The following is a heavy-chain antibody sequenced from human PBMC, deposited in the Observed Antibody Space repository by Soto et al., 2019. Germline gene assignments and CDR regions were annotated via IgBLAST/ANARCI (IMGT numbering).Heavy chain of an antibody. V-gene: IGHV4-30-4*01. CDR3: ARGGITIFGVVIIGGWFDP. CDR2: IYYSGST. Sequence: QVQLQESGPGLVKPSQTLSLTCTVSGGSISSGDYYWSWIRQPPGKGLEWIGYIYYSGSTYYKPSLHSRVTISVDTATNQFSLKLSAVTAADTAVYYCARGGITIFGVVIIGGWFDPWGQGTLVTVSS. J-gene: IGHJ5*02. CDR1: GGSISSGDYY. D-gene: IGHD3-3*01.